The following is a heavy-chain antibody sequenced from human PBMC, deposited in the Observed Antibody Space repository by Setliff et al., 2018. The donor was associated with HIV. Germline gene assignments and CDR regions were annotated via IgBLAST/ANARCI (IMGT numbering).Heavy chain of an antibody. V-gene: IGHV1-2*02. CDR2: INSASGGT. D-gene: IGHD6-13*01. J-gene: IGHJ4*02. CDR3: ARTYSSNWYIDY. CDR1: GYTFTDYY. Sequence: GASVKVSCKASGYTFTDYYIHWVRQAPGQGLEWMGWINSASGGTNYAQNFQGRGTVTRDTSINTAYVELNSLKSDDTAVYYCARTYSSNWYIDYWGQGTLVTVSS.